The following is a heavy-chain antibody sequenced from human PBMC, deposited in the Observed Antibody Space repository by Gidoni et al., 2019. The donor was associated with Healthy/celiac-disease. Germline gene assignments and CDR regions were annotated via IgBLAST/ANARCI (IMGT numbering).Heavy chain of an antibody. Sequence: QVQLQQSGAGLLKPSETLSLTCAVYGGSFSGYYWSWIRQPQGKGLEWIGEINHSGSTNYTPSLKSRVTISVDTSKNQFSLKLSSVTAADTAVYYCARGPAAGTIDYWGQGTLVTVSS. J-gene: IGHJ4*02. V-gene: IGHV4-34*01. CDR1: GGSFSGYY. D-gene: IGHD6-13*01. CDR3: ARGPAAGTIDY. CDR2: INHSGST.